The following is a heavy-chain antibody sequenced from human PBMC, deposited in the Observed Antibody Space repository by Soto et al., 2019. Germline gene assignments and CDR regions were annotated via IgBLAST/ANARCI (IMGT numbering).Heavy chain of an antibody. CDR3: AREKMGGTTAYYYYGMDV. J-gene: IGHJ6*02. D-gene: IGHD1-7*01. Sequence: QVQLVESGGGVVQPGRSLRLSCAASGFTFSSYAMHWVRQAPGKGLEWAAVISYDGSNKYYADSVKGRFTISRDNSKNTLYLQMNSLRAEDTAVYYCAREKMGGTTAYYYYGMDVWGQGTTVTVSS. V-gene: IGHV3-30-3*01. CDR1: GFTFSSYA. CDR2: ISYDGSNK.